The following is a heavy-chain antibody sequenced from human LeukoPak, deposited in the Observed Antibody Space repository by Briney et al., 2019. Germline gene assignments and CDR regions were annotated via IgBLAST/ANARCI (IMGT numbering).Heavy chain of an antibody. Sequence: SETLSLTCTVSGGSISGYYWSWIRQPPGKGLEWIGYIYYSGSTNYNPSLKSRVTISVDTSKNQFSLKLSSVTAADTAVYYCARLRSPQSLYYFDYWGQGTLVTVSS. D-gene: IGHD6-19*01. CDR1: GGSISGYY. CDR2: IYYSGST. V-gene: IGHV4-59*08. J-gene: IGHJ4*02. CDR3: ARLRSPQSLYYFDY.